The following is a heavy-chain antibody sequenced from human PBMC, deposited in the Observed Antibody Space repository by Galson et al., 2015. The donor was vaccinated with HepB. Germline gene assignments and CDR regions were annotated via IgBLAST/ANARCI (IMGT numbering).Heavy chain of an antibody. CDR3: ARDMYSSGWYNWFDP. Sequence: SVKVSCKASGYTFTNYGISWVRQAPGQGLEWMGWISAYNGNTNYAQKFQGRVTMTTDTSTTTAYMELRSLRSDDTAVYYCARDMYSSGWYNWFDPWGQGTLVTVSS. CDR1: GYTFTNYG. D-gene: IGHD6-19*01. J-gene: IGHJ5*02. V-gene: IGHV1-18*01. CDR2: ISAYNGNT.